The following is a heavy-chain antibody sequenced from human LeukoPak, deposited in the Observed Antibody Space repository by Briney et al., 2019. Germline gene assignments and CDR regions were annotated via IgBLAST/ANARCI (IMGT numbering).Heavy chain of an antibody. J-gene: IGHJ5*02. Sequence: SETLSLTCTVSGDSISSYYWSWNRQPAGKGLEGIGRMYVSESTNYNPSLKSRVTMSVDTSKNQFSLKMTSVTAADTAFYYCARDMVRGVKAYLSWFDPLGQGILVTVST. D-gene: IGHD3-10*01. CDR1: GDSISSYY. V-gene: IGHV4-4*07. CDR3: ARDMVRGVKAYLSWFDP. CDR2: MYVSEST.